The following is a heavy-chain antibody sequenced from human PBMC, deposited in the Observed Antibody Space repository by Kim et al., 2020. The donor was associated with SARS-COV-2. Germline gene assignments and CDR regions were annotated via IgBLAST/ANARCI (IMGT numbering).Heavy chain of an antibody. V-gene: IGHV3-74*01. CDR3: ARERSIHFDL. Sequence: SSTSNADSLKGRFTISGDNAKNTLYLQMNSLRAEDTAVYYCARERSIHFDLWGRGTLVTVSS. CDR2: SST. J-gene: IGHJ2*01.